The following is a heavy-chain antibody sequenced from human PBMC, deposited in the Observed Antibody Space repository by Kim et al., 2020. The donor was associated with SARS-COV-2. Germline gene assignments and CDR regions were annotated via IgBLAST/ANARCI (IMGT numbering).Heavy chain of an antibody. CDR1: GGSISSSSYY. Sequence: SETLSLTCTVSGGSISSSSYYWGWIRQPPGQGLEWIGCIYYSGSSYYNPSLKSRVTISVDTSKNQVSLKLSSVTAVDTAVYYCARQRPPFYDYVWGSYRYPFDYWGQGTLVTVSS. CDR2: IYYSGSS. CDR3: ARQRPPFYDYVWGSYRYPFDY. D-gene: IGHD3-16*02. V-gene: IGHV4-39*01. J-gene: IGHJ4*02.